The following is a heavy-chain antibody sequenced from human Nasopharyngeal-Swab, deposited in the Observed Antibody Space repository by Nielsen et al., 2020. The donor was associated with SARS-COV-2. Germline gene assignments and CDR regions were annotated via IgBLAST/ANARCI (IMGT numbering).Heavy chain of an antibody. V-gene: IGHV3-33*01. CDR3: ARDLGIGSDIDY. D-gene: IGHD6-13*01. J-gene: IGHJ4*02. CDR1: GFTFSSYG. Sequence: GESLKISCAASGFTFSSYGMHWVRQAPGKGLAWVAVIWYDGSNKYYADSVKGRFTISRDTSKNTLYLQMNSLRAEDTAVYYCARDLGIGSDIDYWGQGTLVTVSS. CDR2: IWYDGSNK.